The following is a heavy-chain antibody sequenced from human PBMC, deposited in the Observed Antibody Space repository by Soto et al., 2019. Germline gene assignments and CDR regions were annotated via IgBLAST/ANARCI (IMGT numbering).Heavy chain of an antibody. D-gene: IGHD2-21*01. V-gene: IGHV3-74*01. CDR2: INSDGSST. Sequence: LRLSCAASGFTFSSYWMHWVRQAPGKGLVWVSRINSDGSSTSYADSVKGRFTISRDNAKNTLYLQMNSLRAEDTAVYYCARAASILWWSPFDYWGQGTLVTVSS. J-gene: IGHJ4*02. CDR1: GFTFSSYW. CDR3: ARAASILWWSPFDY.